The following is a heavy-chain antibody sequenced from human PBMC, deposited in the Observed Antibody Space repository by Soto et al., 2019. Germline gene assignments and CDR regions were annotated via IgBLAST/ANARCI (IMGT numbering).Heavy chain of an antibody. D-gene: IGHD2-15*01. Sequence: SETLSLTCAVSGFFISSGNYWGWIRKPPGKGLEWIGSIFHGGNTYYNPSLKTRVTISVDMSKNQSSLKLNSVTAADTAVYYCARARWYDAFDVWGQGTVVTVSS. V-gene: IGHV4-38-2*01. CDR2: IFHGGNT. CDR1: GFFISSGNY. CDR3: ARARWYDAFDV. J-gene: IGHJ3*01.